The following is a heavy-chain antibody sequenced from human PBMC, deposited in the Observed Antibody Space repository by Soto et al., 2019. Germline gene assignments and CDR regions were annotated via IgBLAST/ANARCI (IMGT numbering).Heavy chain of an antibody. V-gene: IGHV1-18*01. CDR2: ISAYNGNT. Sequence: ASVKVSCKASGYTFTSYGISWVRQAPGQGLEWMGWISAYNGNTNYAQKLQGRVTMTTDTSTSTAYMELRSLRSDDTAVYYCARDLMSPYVLRYFDWLTHYGMDVWGQGTTVTVSS. CDR3: ARDLMSPYVLRYFDWLTHYGMDV. J-gene: IGHJ6*02. CDR1: GYTFTSYG. D-gene: IGHD3-9*01.